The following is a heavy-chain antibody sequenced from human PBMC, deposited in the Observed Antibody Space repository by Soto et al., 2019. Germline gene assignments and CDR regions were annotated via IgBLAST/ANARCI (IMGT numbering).Heavy chain of an antibody. V-gene: IGHV1-69*02. Sequence: QVQLVQSGAEVKKPGSSVKVSCKASGGTFSRYTISWVRQAPGQGLEWMGRIIPILDIPNYAQNCKGRVTITTDKSTSTAYMELSSLRSDDTAVYYCASHFTGVLVLGASPPGGDNYGWDVWGQGTTVTVSS. CDR3: ASHFTGVLVLGASPPGGDNYGWDV. CDR1: GGTFSRYT. CDR2: IIPILDIP. J-gene: IGHJ6*02. D-gene: IGHD2-15*01.